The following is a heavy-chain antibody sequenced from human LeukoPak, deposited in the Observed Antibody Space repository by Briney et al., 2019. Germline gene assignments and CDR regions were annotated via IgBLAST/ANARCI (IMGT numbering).Heavy chain of an antibody. CDR2: IYYSGST. D-gene: IGHD2-15*01. CDR1: GGSISNGVYY. J-gene: IGHJ4*02. Sequence: SQTLSLTCTVSGGSISNGVYYWSWLRHHPGKGLEWIGYIYYSGSTYYSPSLKSRLTMSVDTSKNQFSLKLSSVTAADTAVYYCARDLGGGSFDFWGQGTLVTVSS. CDR3: ARDLGGGSFDF. V-gene: IGHV4-31*03.